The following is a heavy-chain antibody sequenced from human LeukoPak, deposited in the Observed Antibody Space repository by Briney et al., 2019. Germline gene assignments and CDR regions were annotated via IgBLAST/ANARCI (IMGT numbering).Heavy chain of an antibody. CDR2: ISPSAGST. CDR1: GYTFTSYY. J-gene: IGHJ6*02. CDR3: ARDFQGYYYYGMDV. Sequence: ASVKVSCKASGYTFTSYYMHWVRRAPGQGLDWVGIISPSAGSTTYAQKFQGRVTMTRDTSTSTVYMELSSLRSEDTAVYYCARDFQGYYYYGMDVWGQGTTVTVS. V-gene: IGHV1-46*01.